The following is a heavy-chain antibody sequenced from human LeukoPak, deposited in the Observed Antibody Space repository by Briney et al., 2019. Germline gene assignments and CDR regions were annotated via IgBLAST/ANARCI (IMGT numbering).Heavy chain of an antibody. Sequence: SSETLSLTCAVYGGSLSDYYWSWIRQSPGKGLEWIGEISHRGRTYYNLSLKSRVTISIDTSKNQFSLKLSSVTAADTAVYYCARDEYYYDSSGYYLFDYWGQGTLVTVSS. J-gene: IGHJ4*02. CDR1: GGSLSDYY. CDR3: ARDEYYYDSSGYYLFDY. V-gene: IGHV4-34*01. D-gene: IGHD3-22*01. CDR2: ISHRGRT.